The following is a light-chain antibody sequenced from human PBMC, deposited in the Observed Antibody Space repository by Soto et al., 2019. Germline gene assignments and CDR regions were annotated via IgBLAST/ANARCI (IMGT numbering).Light chain of an antibody. CDR1: QRVSSNY. J-gene: IGKJ1*01. CDR2: GAS. CDR3: HQYGSSRT. V-gene: IGKV3-20*01. Sequence: PGERATLYCRASQRVSSNYVAWYQQKPGQAPRLLIYGASSRATGIPDRFSGSVSGTDFTLTISRLEPEDFAVFYCHQYGSSRTFGQGTKVEIK.